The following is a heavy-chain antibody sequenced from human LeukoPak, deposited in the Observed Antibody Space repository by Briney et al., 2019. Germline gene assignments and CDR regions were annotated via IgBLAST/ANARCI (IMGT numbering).Heavy chain of an antibody. V-gene: IGHV3-7*01. D-gene: IGHD2-2*01. Sequence: PGGSLRLSCAASGFTFTNYWMSWVRQAPGKGLEWVANIKQDGSEKYYVDSVKGRFTISRDNAKNSLYLQMNSLRAEDTAVYYCARQPAAAKYYFDYWGQGTLVTVSS. CDR2: IKQDGSEK. CDR3: ARQPAAAKYYFDY. J-gene: IGHJ4*02. CDR1: GFTFTNYW.